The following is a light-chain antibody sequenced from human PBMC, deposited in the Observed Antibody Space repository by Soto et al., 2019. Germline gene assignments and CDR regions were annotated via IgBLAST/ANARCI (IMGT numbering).Light chain of an antibody. Sequence: EIMMTQSPATLSVSPGERATLSCRARQSVKSSFAWYQQKPGQAHRLXIYGASSRATGIQDRFSGSGSGTDFTLTIRRLEPEDFAVYYCKQYGSSPFSFGGGTKVDIK. CDR2: GAS. CDR1: QSVKSSF. J-gene: IGKJ4*01. V-gene: IGKV3-20*01. CDR3: KQYGSSPFS.